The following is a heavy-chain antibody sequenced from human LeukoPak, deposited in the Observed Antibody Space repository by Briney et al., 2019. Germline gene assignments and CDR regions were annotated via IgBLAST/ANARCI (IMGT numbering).Heavy chain of an antibody. Sequence: PGGSLRLSCAASGFTLSSLRMSCVRQAPGKGLGWVATIKQVVSEKFYVDSVKGRCTISGDNAKNSLYLQMNSLRAEDTAVYYCASADSSPADYWGQGTLVTVSS. V-gene: IGHV3-7*01. CDR1: GFTLSSLR. D-gene: IGHD6-13*01. CDR3: ASADSSPADY. J-gene: IGHJ4*02. CDR2: IKQVVSEK.